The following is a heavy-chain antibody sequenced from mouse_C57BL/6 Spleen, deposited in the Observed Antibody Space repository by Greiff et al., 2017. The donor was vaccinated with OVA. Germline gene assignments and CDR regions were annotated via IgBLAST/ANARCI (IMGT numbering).Heavy chain of an antibody. CDR1: GYSFTDYN. Sequence: EVQLQQSGPELVKPGASVKISCKASGYSFTDYNMNWVKQSNGKSLEWIGVINPNYGTTSYNQKFKGKATLTVDQSSSTAYMQLNSLTSEDSADYYGARRSTVVEGYYFDYWGQGTTLTVSS. J-gene: IGHJ2*01. D-gene: IGHD1-1*01. CDR2: INPNYGTT. CDR3: ARRSTVVEGYYFDY. V-gene: IGHV1-39*01.